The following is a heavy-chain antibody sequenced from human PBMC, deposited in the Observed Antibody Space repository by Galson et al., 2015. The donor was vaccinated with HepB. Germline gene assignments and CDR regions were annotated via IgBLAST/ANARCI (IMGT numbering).Heavy chain of an antibody. J-gene: IGHJ4*02. CDR2: IIPILGIA. CDR3: ARRVIAAAGDFGYYFDY. V-gene: IGHV1-69*04. CDR1: GGTFSSYA. D-gene: IGHD6-13*01. Sequence: SVKVSCKASGGTFSSYAISWVRQAPGQGLEWMGRIIPILGIANYAQKFQGRVTITADKSTSTAYMELSSLRSEDTAVYYCARRVIAAAGDFGYYFDYWGQGTLVTVSS.